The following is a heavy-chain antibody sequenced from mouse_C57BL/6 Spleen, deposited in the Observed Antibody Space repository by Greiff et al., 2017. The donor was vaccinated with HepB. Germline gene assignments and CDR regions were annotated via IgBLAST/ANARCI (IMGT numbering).Heavy chain of an antibody. D-gene: IGHD1-1*01. CDR2: IHPNSGST. CDR3: VTYYGSSYGN. J-gene: IGHJ2*01. CDR1: GYTFTSYW. Sequence: QVQLQQPGAELVKPGASVKLSCKASGYTFTSYWMHWVKQRPGQGLEWIGMIHPNSGSTNYNEKFKSKATLTVDKSSSTAYMQLSSLTSEDSAVYYCVTYYGSSYGNWGQGTTLTVSS. V-gene: IGHV1-64*01.